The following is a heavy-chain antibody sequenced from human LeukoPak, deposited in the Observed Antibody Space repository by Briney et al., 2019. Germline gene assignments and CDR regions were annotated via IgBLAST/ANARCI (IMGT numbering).Heavy chain of an antibody. CDR3: AKDLYGSGSYYFDY. CDR1: GFTFSNYA. CDR2: ISGSGGST. Sequence: GGSLRLSCAASGFTFSNYAMHWVRQAPGKGLEWVSAISGSGGSTYYADSAKGRFTISRDNSKNTLYLQMNSLRAEDTAVYYCAKDLYGSGSYYFDYWGQGTLVTVSS. J-gene: IGHJ4*02. D-gene: IGHD3-10*01. V-gene: IGHV3-23*01.